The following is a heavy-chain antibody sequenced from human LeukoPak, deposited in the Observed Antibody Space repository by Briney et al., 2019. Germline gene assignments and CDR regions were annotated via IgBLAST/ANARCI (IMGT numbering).Heavy chain of an antibody. CDR1: GGSISSYY. D-gene: IGHD3-3*01. V-gene: IGHV4-59*01. CDR3: ARDGSTYYDFWSGNYYYGMDV. J-gene: IGHJ6*02. Sequence: SETLSLTCTVSGGSISSYYWSWIRQPPGKGLEWIGYIYYSGSTNYNPSLKSRVNISVDTSKNQFSLKLSSVTAADTAVYYCARDGSTYYDFWSGNYYYGMDVWGQGTTVTVSS. CDR2: IYYSGST.